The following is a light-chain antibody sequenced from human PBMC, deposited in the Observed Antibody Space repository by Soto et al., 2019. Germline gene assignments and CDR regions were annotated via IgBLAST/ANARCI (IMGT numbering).Light chain of an antibody. CDR3: QQSYSTPYT. V-gene: IGKV1-39*01. CDR2: AES. Sequence: DIQMTQSPSSLSASVGDRVTITCRASQSISSYLNWYQQKPGKAPKLLIYAESSLQSGVPSRFSGSGSLTDFTLTISSLQPEDFATYYCQQSYSTPYTFGQGTKLEIK. J-gene: IGKJ2*01. CDR1: QSISSY.